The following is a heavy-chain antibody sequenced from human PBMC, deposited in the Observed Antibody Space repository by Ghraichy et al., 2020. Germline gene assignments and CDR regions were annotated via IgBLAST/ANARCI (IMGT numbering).Heavy chain of an antibody. J-gene: IGHJ4*02. V-gene: IGHV4-59*01. CDR2: IYYSGST. CDR1: GGSISSYY. Sequence: SETLSLTCTVSGGSISSYYWSWIRQPPGKGLEWIGYIYYSGSTNYNPSLKSRVTISVDTSKNQFSLKLSSVTAADTAVYYCARAPEQTGGFDYWGQGTLVTVSS. D-gene: IGHD3-16*01. CDR3: ARAPEQTGGFDY.